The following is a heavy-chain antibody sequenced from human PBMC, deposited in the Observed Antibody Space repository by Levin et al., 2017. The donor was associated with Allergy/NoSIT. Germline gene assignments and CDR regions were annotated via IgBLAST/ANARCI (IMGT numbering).Heavy chain of an antibody. Sequence: GESLKISCKASGYTFTDYWIHWVRQAAGQGLQWMGWIVTNNGGTNYAQDFRDRVTMTRDTSIGTVYMEMTSRRADDAAMYYCATGGSHHGFDIWGQGTVVTVSS. CDR1: GYTFTDYW. CDR3: ATGGSHHGFDI. CDR2: IVTNNGGT. D-gene: IGHD3-16*02. J-gene: IGHJ3*02. V-gene: IGHV1-2*02.